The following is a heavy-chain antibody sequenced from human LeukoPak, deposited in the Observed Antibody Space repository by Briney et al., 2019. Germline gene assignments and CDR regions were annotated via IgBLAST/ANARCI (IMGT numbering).Heavy chain of an antibody. CDR2: ISGSGGST. CDR1: RFTFSSYA. V-gene: IGHV3-23*01. Sequence: GGSLRLSCAASRFTFSSYAMNWVRQAPGKGLEWVSAISGSGGSTYYADSVKGRFTISRDNSKNTLYLQMNSLRAEDTAVHYCAKGDYYDSSGYIAYWGQGTLVTVSS. D-gene: IGHD3-22*01. CDR3: AKGDYYDSSGYIAY. J-gene: IGHJ4*02.